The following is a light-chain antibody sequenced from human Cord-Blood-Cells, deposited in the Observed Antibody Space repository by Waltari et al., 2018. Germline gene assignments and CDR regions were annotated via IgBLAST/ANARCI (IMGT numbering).Light chain of an antibody. CDR3: LQDYNYPYT. V-gene: IGKV1-6*01. Sequence: AIQMTQSPSSLSASVGDRVTITCRASQGIRNDLGWYQQKPGKAPKLLIYAASSLQSGVPARFSGSGSGTDFTLTISSLQPEDFATYYFLQDYNYPYTFGQGTKLEIK. CDR2: AAS. J-gene: IGKJ2*01. CDR1: QGIRND.